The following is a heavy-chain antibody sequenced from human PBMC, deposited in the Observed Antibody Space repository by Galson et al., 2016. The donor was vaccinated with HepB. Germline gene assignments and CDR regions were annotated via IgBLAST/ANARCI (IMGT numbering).Heavy chain of an antibody. CDR2: IAHHGGSI. J-gene: IGHJ4*02. D-gene: IGHD3-10*01. CDR3: ARALYDSGLLFFGL. Sequence: SLRLSCAASGLAFMHWVRQAPGKGLEWVAVIAHHGGSIYYADSVRGRFTISRDNSENTVSLQMNSLRAEATAVYYCARALYDSGLLFFGLWGQGTLVTVSS. V-gene: IGHV3-33*05. CDR1: GLAF.